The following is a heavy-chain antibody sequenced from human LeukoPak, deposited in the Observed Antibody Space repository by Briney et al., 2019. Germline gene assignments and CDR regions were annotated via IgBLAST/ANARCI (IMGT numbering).Heavy chain of an antibody. V-gene: IGHV3-23*01. D-gene: IGHD3-10*01. CDR1: GFTFSTHA. CDR3: AKDRDGGSNTRAKGFDY. CDR2: ISAGGGTT. Sequence: GGSLRISCAASGFTFSTHAMSWVRQAPGEGLEWVSAISAGGGTTYYADSVKGRFTISRDKSTSTLFLQMHSLRVEDTALYYCAKDRDGGSNTRAKGFDYWGQGTPVTVSS. J-gene: IGHJ4*02.